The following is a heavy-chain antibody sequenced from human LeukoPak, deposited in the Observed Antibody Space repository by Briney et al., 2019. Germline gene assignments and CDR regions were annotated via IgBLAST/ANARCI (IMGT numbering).Heavy chain of an antibody. CDR3: ASPAAATDY. CDR1: GGSISSSSYY. CDR2: IYYSGST. D-gene: IGHD2-2*01. J-gene: IGHJ4*02. V-gene: IGHV4-39*01. Sequence: SETLPLTCTVSGGSISSSSYYWGWIRQPPGKGLEWIGSIYYSGSTYYNPSLKSRVTISVDTSKNQFSLKLSSVTAADTAVYYCASPAAATDYWGQGTLVTVSS.